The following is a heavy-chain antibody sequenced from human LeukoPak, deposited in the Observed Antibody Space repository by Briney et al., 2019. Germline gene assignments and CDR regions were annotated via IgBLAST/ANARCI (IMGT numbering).Heavy chain of an antibody. CDR3: ARGNFDY. J-gene: IGHJ4*02. V-gene: IGHV4-34*01. CDR1: GGSFSGYY. CDR2: ISHSGST. Sequence: TSETLSLTCAVYGGSFSGYYWSWIRQPPGKGLEWIGEISHSGSTNYNPSLKSRVTISVDTSKNQFSLKLSSVTAADTAVYYCARGNFDYWGQGTLVTVSS.